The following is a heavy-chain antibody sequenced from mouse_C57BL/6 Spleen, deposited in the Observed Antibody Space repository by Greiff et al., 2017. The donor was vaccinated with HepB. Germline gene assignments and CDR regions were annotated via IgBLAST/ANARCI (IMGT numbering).Heavy chain of an antibody. CDR2: IYPGSGST. V-gene: IGHV1-55*01. J-gene: IGHJ3*01. Sequence: VQLQQPGAELVKPGASVKMSCKASGYTFTSYWITWVKQRPGQGLEWIGDIYPGSGSTNYNEKFKSKATLTVDTSSSTAYMQLSSLTSEDCAVYYCARRPSYDSAWFAYWGQGTLVTVSA. D-gene: IGHD2-12*01. CDR3: ARRPSYDSAWFAY. CDR1: GYTFTSYW.